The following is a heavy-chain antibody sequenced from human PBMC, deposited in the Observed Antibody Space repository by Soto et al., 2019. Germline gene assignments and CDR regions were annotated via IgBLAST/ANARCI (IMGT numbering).Heavy chain of an antibody. V-gene: IGHV4-34*01. J-gene: IGHJ6*02. CDR1: DEDFSGYY. D-gene: IGHD1-26*01. Sequence: SDTLSLTCAINDEDFSGYYCTWIRQPPNEGLEWIGEINHSGTAKYNPSLKSRVTISVDTSKNQFSLNLTSVTAADTALYYCAGRWNYYYGMDVWGQGTTVS. CDR3: AGRWNYYYGMDV. CDR2: INHSGTA.